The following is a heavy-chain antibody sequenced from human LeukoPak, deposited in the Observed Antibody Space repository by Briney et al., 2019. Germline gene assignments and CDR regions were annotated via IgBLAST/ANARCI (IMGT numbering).Heavy chain of an antibody. CDR3: ARDPPATYDSSGYYGY. V-gene: IGHV3-30*04. J-gene: IGHJ4*02. CDR2: ISYDGSNK. D-gene: IGHD3-22*01. CDR1: GFTFSSYA. Sequence: GRSLSLSCAASGFTFSSYAMHWVRQAPGKGLEWVAVISYDGSNKYYADSVKGRFTISRDNSKNTLYLQMNSLRAEDTAVYYCARDPPATYDSSGYYGYWGQGTLVTVSS.